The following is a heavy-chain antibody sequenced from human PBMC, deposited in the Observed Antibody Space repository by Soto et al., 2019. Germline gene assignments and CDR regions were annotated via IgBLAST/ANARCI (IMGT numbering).Heavy chain of an antibody. CDR1: GDTISTGGYT. J-gene: IGHJ4*02. D-gene: IGHD2-8*01. V-gene: IGHV4-30-2*01. CDR3: ANKRDGVSI. Sequence: SETLSLTCDVSGDTISTGGYTWAWIRQPPGKALEWIGHTYHSGNPYYNPSLKSRVIISVDRSKNQFSLKLSSVTAADTAVYYYANKRDGVSIWGQGTLVTVSA. CDR2: TYHSGNP.